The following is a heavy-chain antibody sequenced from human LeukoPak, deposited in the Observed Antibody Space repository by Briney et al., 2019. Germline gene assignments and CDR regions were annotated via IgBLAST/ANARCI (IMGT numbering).Heavy chain of an antibody. CDR3: ARDEYYYDSSGYYRSDY. D-gene: IGHD3-22*01. CDR2: INPNSGGT. Sequence: ASVKVSCKASGYTFTSYYMHWVRQAPGQGLEWMGWINPNSGGTNYAQKFQGRVTMTRDTSISTAYMELSRLRSDDTAVYYCARDEYYYDSSGYYRSDYWGQGTLVTVSS. CDR1: GYTFTSYY. J-gene: IGHJ4*02. V-gene: IGHV1-2*02.